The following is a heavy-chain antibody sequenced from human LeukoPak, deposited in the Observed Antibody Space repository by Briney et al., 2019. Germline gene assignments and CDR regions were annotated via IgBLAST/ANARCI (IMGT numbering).Heavy chain of an antibody. CDR2: ISYDGSNK. D-gene: IGHD6-13*01. V-gene: IGHV3-30*01. CDR3: ARVATSSSWYYWFDP. Sequence: GGSLRLSCAASGFTFSSYAMHWVRQAPGKGLEWAAVISYDGSNKFYADSVKGRFTISRDNSKNTLYLQMNSLRAEDTAVYYCARVATSSSWYYWFDPWGQGTLVTVSS. J-gene: IGHJ5*02. CDR1: GFTFSSYA.